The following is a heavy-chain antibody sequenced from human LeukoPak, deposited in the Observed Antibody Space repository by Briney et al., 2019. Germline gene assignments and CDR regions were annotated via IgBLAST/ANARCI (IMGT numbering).Heavy chain of an antibody. D-gene: IGHD5-18*01. CDR3: ARSYGYLRDFDY. J-gene: IGHJ4*02. CDR1: GFIFSSYA. CDR2: ISYDGSNK. Sequence: GRCLRLSYAASGFIFSSYAMHWVRQAPGKGLEWVAVISYDGSNKYYADSVRGRFTISRDNSKNTLYVQMNSLRDEETAGYYCARSYGYLRDFDYWGQGTLVTVSS. V-gene: IGHV3-30-3*01.